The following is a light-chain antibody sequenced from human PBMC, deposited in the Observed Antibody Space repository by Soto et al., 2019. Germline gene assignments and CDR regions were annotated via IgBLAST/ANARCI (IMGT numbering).Light chain of an antibody. V-gene: IGLV2-14*01. CDR3: SSYTSSSTFPKV. CDR2: EVS. Sequence: QSALTQPASVSGSPGQSITISCTGTSSDVGGYNYVSWYQQHPGKAPKLMIYEVSNRPSGVSIRFSGSKSGNTASLTISGLQAEDEADYYCSSYTSSSTFPKVFGTGTKVTVL. CDR1: SSDVGGYNY. J-gene: IGLJ1*01.